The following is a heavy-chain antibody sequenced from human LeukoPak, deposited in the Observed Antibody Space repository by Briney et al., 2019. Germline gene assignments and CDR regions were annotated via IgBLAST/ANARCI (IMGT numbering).Heavy chain of an antibody. CDR2: IKEDGSEE. Sequence: GGSLRLSCTASEFTVSRNYMLWVRQAPGKGLEWVANIKEDGSEENYVDSVKGRFTISRDNAKNSLFLQMNSLRGEDTAVYYCARAGHSRGCYFSQDCWGQGTLVTVSS. CDR1: EFTVSRNY. CDR3: ARAGHSRGCYFSQDC. V-gene: IGHV3-7*04. J-gene: IGHJ4*02. D-gene: IGHD6-19*01.